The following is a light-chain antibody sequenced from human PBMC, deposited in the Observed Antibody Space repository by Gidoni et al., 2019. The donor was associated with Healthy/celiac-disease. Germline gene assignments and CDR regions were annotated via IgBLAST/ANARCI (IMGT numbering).Light chain of an antibody. CDR1: SSNLGSNY. CDR3: AAWDDSLSGVV. Sequence: QSVLTQPPSASGTPGQRVPISCSGSSSNLGSNYVYWYQQLPGTAPKLLIYRNNQRPSGVPDRFSGSKSGTSASLASSGLRSEDEADYYCAAWDDSLSGVVFGGGTKLTVL. V-gene: IGLV1-47*01. CDR2: RNN. J-gene: IGLJ2*01.